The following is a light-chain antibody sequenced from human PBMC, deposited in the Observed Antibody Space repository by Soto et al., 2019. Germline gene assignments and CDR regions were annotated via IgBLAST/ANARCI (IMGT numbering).Light chain of an antibody. CDR2: QDI. CDR1: KLGNKY. V-gene: IGLV3-1*01. CDR3: QAWDSSTVV. J-gene: IGLJ2*01. Sequence: SYELTQPPSVSVSPGQTASISCSGNKLGNKYACWYQQKPGQSPVLVIYQDIKRPSGIPERFSGSNSGNTATLAISGTQAMDEADYYCQAWDSSTVVFSGGTKLNVL.